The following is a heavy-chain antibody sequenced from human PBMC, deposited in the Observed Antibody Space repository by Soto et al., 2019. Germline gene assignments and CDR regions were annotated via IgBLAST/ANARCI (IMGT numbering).Heavy chain of an antibody. J-gene: IGHJ6*02. CDR1: GGTFSSYA. CDR2: FIPMFNRP. Sequence: QVQLVQSGAEVKKPGSSVKVSCKASGGTFSSYAISWVRQAPGQGLEWMGGFIPMFNRPHSARKFQGRVTITADESTSTAYMELSSLRSEDTAVYYCARGQFHHVSNYYYDLDGWGQGTTVTVSS. CDR3: ARGQFHHVSNYYYDLDG. V-gene: IGHV1-69*01.